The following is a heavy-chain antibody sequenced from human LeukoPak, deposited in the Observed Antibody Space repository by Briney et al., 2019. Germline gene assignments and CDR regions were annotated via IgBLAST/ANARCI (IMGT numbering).Heavy chain of an antibody. CDR1: GFTFSSYG. CDR2: IWYDGSNK. Sequence: AGGSLRLSCAASGFTFSSYGMHWVRQAPGKGQEWVAVIWYDGSNKYYADSVKGRFTISRDNSKNTLYLQMNSLRAEDTAVYYCARDGQQWLVFDYYYGMDVWGKGTTVTVSS. V-gene: IGHV3-33*01. CDR3: ARDGQQWLVFDYYYGMDV. J-gene: IGHJ6*04. D-gene: IGHD6-19*01.